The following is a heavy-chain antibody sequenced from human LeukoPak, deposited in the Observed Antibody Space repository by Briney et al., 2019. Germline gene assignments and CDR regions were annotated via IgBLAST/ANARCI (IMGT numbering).Heavy chain of an antibody. CDR2: IKSKTEGGTT. V-gene: IGHV3-15*01. J-gene: IGHJ4*02. CDR3: TTHYSDSSGYYYGYYFDY. CDR1: GFTFINAW. Sequence: PGGSLRLSCAASGFTFINAWMSWVRQAPGKGLEWVGRIKSKTEGGTTDYAAAVKGRFTISRDDSKKTLYLQMNSLKTEDTAVYHCTTHYSDSSGYYYGYYFDYWGQGTLVTVSS. D-gene: IGHD3-22*01.